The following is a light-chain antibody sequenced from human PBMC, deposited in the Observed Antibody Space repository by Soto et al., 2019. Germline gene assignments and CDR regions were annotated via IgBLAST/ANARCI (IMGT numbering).Light chain of an antibody. J-gene: IGKJ1*01. CDR2: DAS. Sequence: DIQMTQSPSTLSASVGDRVTLTCRASQSISSWLAWYQQKPGKAPKLLIYDASSLESGVPSRFSGSGSGTEFTLTISSLKPDDFATYYCQQYQSYSRTFGQGTKVDIK. CDR1: QSISSW. CDR3: QQYQSYSRT. V-gene: IGKV1-5*01.